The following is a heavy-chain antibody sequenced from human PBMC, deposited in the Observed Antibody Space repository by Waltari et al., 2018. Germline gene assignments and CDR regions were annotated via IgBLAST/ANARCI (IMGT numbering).Heavy chain of an antibody. J-gene: IGHJ6*02. CDR3: ARGPPGYSSGWYGLDV. D-gene: IGHD6-19*01. CDR1: GGSLSGYY. Sequence: QVQLQPWGAGLLKPSETLSLTCVVYGGSLSGYYWSWVRQPPGKGLEWIGEINTSGSTNYNPSLKSRITMSVGTSNQFSLKLSSVTAADTAVYYCARGPPGYSSGWYGLDVWGQGTTVTVSS. V-gene: IGHV4-34*01. CDR2: INTSGST.